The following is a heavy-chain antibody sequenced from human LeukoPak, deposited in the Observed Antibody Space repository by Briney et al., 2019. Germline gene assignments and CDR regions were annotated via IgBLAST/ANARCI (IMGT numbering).Heavy chain of an antibody. CDR3: ARTTIFGVVPGGWFDP. CDR1: GGSINSGGYY. Sequence: PSPTLSLTCTVSGGSINSGGYYWSWIRPHPGKCLEWTGYIYYSVRTYYNPSLKCRVTISVDTSKTQFSLKLSSVTAAATAVYYCARTTIFGVVPGGWFDPWGQGTLVTVSS. CDR2: IYYSVRT. D-gene: IGHD3-3*01. V-gene: IGHV4-31*03. J-gene: IGHJ5*02.